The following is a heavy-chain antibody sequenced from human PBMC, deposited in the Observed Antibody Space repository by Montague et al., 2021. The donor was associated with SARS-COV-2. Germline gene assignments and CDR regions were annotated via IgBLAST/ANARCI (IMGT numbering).Heavy chain of an antibody. J-gene: IGHJ5*02. Sequence: SETLSLTCAVYSGSFSDYYWSWIRQPPGKGLEWIGVISHSESTNYNPSLESRVSISVDKSKNQFSLKLSSVTAADTAVYYCARRYWSSTSCPNWFDPWGQGTLVTVSS. CDR2: ISHSEST. CDR1: SGSFSDYY. D-gene: IGHD2-2*01. CDR3: ARRYWSSTSCPNWFDP. V-gene: IGHV4-34*01.